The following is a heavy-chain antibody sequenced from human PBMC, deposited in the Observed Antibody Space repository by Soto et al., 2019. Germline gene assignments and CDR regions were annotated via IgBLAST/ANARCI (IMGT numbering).Heavy chain of an antibody. CDR2: TYQSGSA. J-gene: IGHJ6*02. CDR3: ARDYYGMDV. Sequence: PSETLSLTXTVSGGSITSGGYSWTWIRQSPGKGLEWIGYTYQSGSAYYNPSLKSRVTISVDRSKNQFSLNLTSATAADTAVYYCARDYYGMDVWGQGTTVTVSS. CDR1: GGSITSGGYS. V-gene: IGHV4-30-2*06.